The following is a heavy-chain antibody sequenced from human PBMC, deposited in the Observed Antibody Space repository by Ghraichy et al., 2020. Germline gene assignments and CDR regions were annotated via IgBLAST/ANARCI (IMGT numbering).Heavy chain of an antibody. J-gene: IGHJ4*02. CDR1: GFIFSEYS. V-gene: IGHV3-21*01. CDR3: ARGRSYSTSPAPFDY. D-gene: IGHD2/OR15-2a*01. Sequence: GESLNIPCAGSGFIFSEYSMNWVRQAPGKGLEWVASISASSTFTHYSDSMKGRFTVSRDDARDSVYLQMSSLRVEDTAIYYCARGRSYSTSPAPFDYWGQGTLVTVSS. CDR2: ISASSTFT.